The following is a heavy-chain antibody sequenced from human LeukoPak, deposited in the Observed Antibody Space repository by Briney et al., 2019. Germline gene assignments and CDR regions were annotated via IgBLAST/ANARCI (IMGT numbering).Heavy chain of an antibody. Sequence: SETLSLTCTVSGASISGHYWSWVRQPPGKGLELIGYFCSTVSTNSNPSLKSRVTISVDTSKNQCSLKVDSVTAADTAVYYCARVCPYYDILNGYSRFDYWGQGTLVTVSS. CDR1: GASISGHY. J-gene: IGHJ4*02. D-gene: IGHD3-9*01. CDR3: ARVCPYYDILNGYSRFDY. V-gene: IGHV4-59*11. CDR2: FCSTVST.